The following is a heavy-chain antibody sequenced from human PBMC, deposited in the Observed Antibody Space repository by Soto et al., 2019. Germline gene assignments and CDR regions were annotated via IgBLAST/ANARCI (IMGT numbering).Heavy chain of an antibody. V-gene: IGHV5-51*01. CDR2: IHSGDSTD. J-gene: IGHJ4*02. D-gene: IGHD1-26*01. CDR3: AAGSRTRSIDY. Sequence: GEDLKICWQGSGYSFSPYSVGWGRQPPGKGEEMMGNIHSGDSTDSYRQSFPGEATISVDKSNSAAYLQWTSLKASDTAVYYCAAGSRTRSIDYWGQGTLVTVSS. CDR1: GYSFSPYS.